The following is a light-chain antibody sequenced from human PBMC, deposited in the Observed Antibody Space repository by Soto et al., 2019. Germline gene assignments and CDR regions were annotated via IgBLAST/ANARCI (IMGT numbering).Light chain of an antibody. J-gene: IGKJ1*01. Sequence: DIVMTQSPDSLAVSLGERATINCKSSQSVLYSSNNKNYLAWYQQKPGQPPKLLIYWASTRESGVPDRFSGRESGTDFTLTISSLQAEDVAVYYCEQYYSTPRTCGQGTKVEIK. CDR2: WAS. CDR1: QSVLYSSNNKNY. V-gene: IGKV4-1*01. CDR3: EQYYSTPRT.